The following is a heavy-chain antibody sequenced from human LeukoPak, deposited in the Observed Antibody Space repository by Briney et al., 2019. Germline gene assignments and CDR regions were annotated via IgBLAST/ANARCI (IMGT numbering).Heavy chain of an antibody. CDR3: AREPRWLQLVGYYGMDV. CDR2: INHSGST. V-gene: IGHV4-34*01. Sequence: SETLSLTCTVSGGSISGYYWSWIRQPPGKGLEWIGEINHSGSTNYNPSLKSRVTISVDTSKNQFSLKLSSVTAADTAVYYCAREPRWLQLVGYYGMDVWGQGTTVTVSS. D-gene: IGHD5-24*01. CDR1: GGSISGYY. J-gene: IGHJ6*02.